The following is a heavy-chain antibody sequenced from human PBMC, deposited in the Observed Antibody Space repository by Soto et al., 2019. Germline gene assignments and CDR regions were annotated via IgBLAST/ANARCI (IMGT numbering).Heavy chain of an antibody. J-gene: IGHJ6*01. V-gene: IGHV1-69*01. Sequence: QVQLVQSGAEVKKPGSSVKVSCKASGGTFSSYAISWVRQAPGQGLEWMGGIIAIFGTVNYAQKFQGRVTITADESTSTAYIELSRVRSEDTAVYYCARAGAGYCSGGSCYSAWNYGMDVWGQGTTVTVSS. CDR3: ARAGAGYCSGGSCYSAWNYGMDV. CDR2: IIAIFGTV. CDR1: GGTFSSYA. D-gene: IGHD2-15*01.